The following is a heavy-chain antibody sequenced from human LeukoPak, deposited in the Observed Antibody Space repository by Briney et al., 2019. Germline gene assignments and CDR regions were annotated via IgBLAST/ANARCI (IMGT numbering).Heavy chain of an antibody. V-gene: IGHV1-18*01. CDR2: ISAYNGNT. D-gene: IGHD6-19*01. Sequence: GASVKVSCKASGYTFTSYGISWVRQAPGQGLEWMGWISAYNGNTNYAQKLQGRVTMTTDTSTSTAYMELRSLRSDDTAVYYCAREDSSGWYGSWFDPWGQGTLVTVSS. CDR1: GYTFTSYG. J-gene: IGHJ5*02. CDR3: AREDSSGWYGSWFDP.